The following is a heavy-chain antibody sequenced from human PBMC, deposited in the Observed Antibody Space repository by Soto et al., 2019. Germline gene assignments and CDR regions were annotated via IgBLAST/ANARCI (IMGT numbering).Heavy chain of an antibody. D-gene: IGHD6-13*01. CDR1: GFTFSSYS. CDR3: ARLPDSSSWLNWFDP. Sequence: GGSLRLSCAASGFTFSSYSMNWVRQAPGKGLEWVSSISSSSSYIYYADSVKGRFTISRDNAKNSLYLQMNSLRAEDTAVYYCARLPDSSSWLNWFDPWGQGTLVTVSS. V-gene: IGHV3-21*01. CDR2: ISSSSSYI. J-gene: IGHJ5*02.